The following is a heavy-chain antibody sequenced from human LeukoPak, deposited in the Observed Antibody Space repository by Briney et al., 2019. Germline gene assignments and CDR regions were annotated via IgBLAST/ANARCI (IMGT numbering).Heavy chain of an antibody. CDR3: ARDSAVGSGYHSYYFDY. Sequence: ASVKVSCKPSGGTFSSYAISWVRHAPGQGLEWMGGIIPIFGIANYAKKFQGRVTTTTDESTSTSYMELSSLGSEDKAVYYCARDSAVGSGYHSYYFDYWGQGTLVTVSS. CDR2: IIPIFGIA. J-gene: IGHJ4*02. D-gene: IGHD5-12*01. V-gene: IGHV1-69*05. CDR1: GGTFSSYA.